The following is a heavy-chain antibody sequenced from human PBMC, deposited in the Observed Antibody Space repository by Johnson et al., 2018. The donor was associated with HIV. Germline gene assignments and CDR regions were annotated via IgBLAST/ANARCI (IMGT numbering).Heavy chain of an antibody. J-gene: IGHJ3*02. V-gene: IGHV3-20*04. CDR2: VKWNGGST. Sequence: VQLVESGGGVVRPGGSLRLSCAASGFTFSSYWMSWVRQGPGKGLEWVSGVKWNGGSTGYADSVKGRFTISRDNSKNTLYLQMGSLRIEDMAVYYCARDWDYYDSSGYYYANMADAFDIWGQGTMVTVSS. D-gene: IGHD3-22*01. CDR3: ARDWDYYDSSGYYYANMADAFDI. CDR1: GFTFSSYW.